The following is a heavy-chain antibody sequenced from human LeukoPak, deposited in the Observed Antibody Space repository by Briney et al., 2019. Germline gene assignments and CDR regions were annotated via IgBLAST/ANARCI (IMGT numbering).Heavy chain of an antibody. CDR1: GYSFTNYW. D-gene: IGHD2-15*01. CDR3: ARHRSGSSHSSFDY. J-gene: IGHJ4*02. Sequence: GESLKISCKGSGYSFTNYWIGWVRQMPGKGLGWMGIIYPGDSDTRYSPSFQGQVTISADKSISTAYLQWSSLKASDTAMYCCARHRSGSSHSSFDYWGQGTLVTVSS. V-gene: IGHV5-51*01. CDR2: IYPGDSDT.